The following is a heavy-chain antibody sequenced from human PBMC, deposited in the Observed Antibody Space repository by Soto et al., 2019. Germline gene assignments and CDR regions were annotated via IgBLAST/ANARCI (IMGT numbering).Heavy chain of an antibody. CDR2: INPNSGGT. D-gene: IGHD5-12*01. CDR1: GYTLTVYY. J-gene: IGHJ6*02. V-gene: IGHV1-2*04. Sequence: ASVKVSCKASGYTLTVYYMHWVRHAPGQGLEWMGWINPNSGGTNYAQKFQGWVTMTRDTSISTAYMELSRLRSDDTAVYYCARDFVGVATSYYYYYGMDVWGQGTTVTVSS. CDR3: ARDFVGVATSYYYYYGMDV.